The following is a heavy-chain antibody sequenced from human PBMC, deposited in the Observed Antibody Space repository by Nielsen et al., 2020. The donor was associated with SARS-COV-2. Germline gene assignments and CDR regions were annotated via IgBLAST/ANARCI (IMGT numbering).Heavy chain of an antibody. D-gene: IGHD3-22*01. CDR1: GYTFTSYG. Sequence: ASVKVSCKASGYTFTSYGISWVRQAPGQGLEWMGWISAYNGNTNYAQKLQGRVTITADESTSTAYMELSSLRSEDTAVYYCARNSREYYYDSSGQGRFDYWGQGTLVTVSS. CDR3: ARNSREYYYDSSGQGRFDY. J-gene: IGHJ4*02. V-gene: IGHV1-18*01. CDR2: ISAYNGNT.